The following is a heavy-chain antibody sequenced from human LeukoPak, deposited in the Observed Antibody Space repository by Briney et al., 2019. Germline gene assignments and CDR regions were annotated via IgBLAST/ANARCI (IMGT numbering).Heavy chain of an antibody. Sequence: ASVKVSCKASGYTFTGSYMHWVRQAPGQGLEWMGWMNPNSGNTGYAQKFQGRVTITRNTSISTAYMELSSLRSEDTAVYYCAKWERYCSSTSCFGLMDVWGKGTTVTVSS. CDR2: MNPNSGNT. D-gene: IGHD2-2*01. J-gene: IGHJ6*04. CDR3: AKWERYCSSTSCFGLMDV. CDR1: GYTFTGSY. V-gene: IGHV1-8*03.